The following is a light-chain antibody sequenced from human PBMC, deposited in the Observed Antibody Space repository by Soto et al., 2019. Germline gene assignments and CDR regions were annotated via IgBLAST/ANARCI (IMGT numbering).Light chain of an antibody. J-gene: IGLJ1*01. CDR1: SSDVGGYNY. CDR2: DVN. Sequence: QSALTQLRSVSGSPGQAVTISCTGTSSDVGGYNYVSWYQQHPGKTPKLMIYDVNKRPSGVPDRFSGSKSGNTASLTISGLQAEDEADYYCCSYAGSYTGVFGTGTKVTVL. V-gene: IGLV2-11*01. CDR3: CSYAGSYTGV.